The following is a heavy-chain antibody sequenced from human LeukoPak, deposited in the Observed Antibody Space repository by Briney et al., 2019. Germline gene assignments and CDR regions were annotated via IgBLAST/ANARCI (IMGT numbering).Heavy chain of an antibody. Sequence: PSETLSLTCTVSGGSISSYYWSWIRQPPGKGLERIGYIYYSGSTNYNPSLKSRVTISVDTSKNQFSLKLSSVTAADTAVYYCARNPRIYYFDYWGQGTLVTVSS. J-gene: IGHJ4*02. CDR2: IYYSGST. CDR3: ARNPRIYYFDY. V-gene: IGHV4-59*08. CDR1: GGSISSYY. D-gene: IGHD2-15*01.